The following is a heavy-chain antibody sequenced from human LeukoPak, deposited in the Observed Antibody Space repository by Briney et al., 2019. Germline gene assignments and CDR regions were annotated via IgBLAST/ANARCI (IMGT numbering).Heavy chain of an antibody. CDR1: GFTFSSYE. D-gene: IGHD3-9*01. V-gene: IGHV3-48*03. CDR2: ISSSGSTI. J-gene: IGHJ3*02. Sequence: GGSLRLSCAASGFTFSSYEMNWVRQAPGRGLEWVSYISSSGSTIYYADSVKGRSTISRDNAKNSLYLQMNSLRAEDTAVYYCARDFEADWLSENDAFDIWGQGTMVTVSS. CDR3: ARDFEADWLSENDAFDI.